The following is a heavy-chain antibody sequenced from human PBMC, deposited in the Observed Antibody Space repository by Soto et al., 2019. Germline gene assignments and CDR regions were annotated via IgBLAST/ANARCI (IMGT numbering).Heavy chain of an antibody. CDR2: INPDGGAT. CDR1: GYTFTDYY. D-gene: IGHD3-10*01. CDR3: ARDLLQQRLVDP. J-gene: IGHJ5*02. Sequence: QVQLVQSGAEVKKPGASVKVSCKASGYTFTDYYLHWVRQAPGQGLEWVGWINPDGGATNYPQNFQGRVTMTRDTSINTVYMELSNLRSDDTSVYFCARDLLQQRLVDPWGQGTLVTVSS. V-gene: IGHV1-2*02.